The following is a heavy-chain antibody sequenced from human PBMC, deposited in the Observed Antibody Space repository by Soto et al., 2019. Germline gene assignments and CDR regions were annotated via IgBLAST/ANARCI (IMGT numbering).Heavy chain of an antibody. Sequence: ASVEACCKASGDRFTSNTMHWVRQAPGQRLEWMGWINAGNGNAKYSQKFQGRVTITTDTSTSTAYMELHSLRSEDTALYYCARDSPIGSTFSGYDAIDYWGQGTLVTVSS. D-gene: IGHD5-12*01. CDR3: ARDSPIGSTFSGYDAIDY. V-gene: IGHV1-3*01. J-gene: IGHJ4*02. CDR2: INAGNGNA. CDR1: GDRFTSNT.